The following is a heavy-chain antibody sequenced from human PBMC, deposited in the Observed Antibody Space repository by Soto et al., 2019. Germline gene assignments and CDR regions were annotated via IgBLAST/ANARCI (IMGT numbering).Heavy chain of an antibody. CDR2: IYYSGST. CDR1: GGSISSYY. V-gene: IGHV4-59*08. Sequence: QVQLQESGPGLVKPSETLSLTCTVSGGSISSYYWSLIRQPPGKGLEWIGYIYYSGSTNYNPSLKSRVTISVDTSTNPFSLKLSSVTAADTAVYSCARQSVGPYGSGSYFDYWGQGTLVTVSS. J-gene: IGHJ4*02. D-gene: IGHD3-10*01. CDR3: ARQSVGPYGSGSYFDY.